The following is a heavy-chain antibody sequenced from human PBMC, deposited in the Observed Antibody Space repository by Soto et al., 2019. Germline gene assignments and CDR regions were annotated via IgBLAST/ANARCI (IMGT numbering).Heavy chain of an antibody. D-gene: IGHD3-10*01. V-gene: IGHV4-34*01. CDR3: GRAAYYFGAGSYYMRDLYTDY. Sequence: PPETPSLTRAVSGASVSGYYWSWIRQPPGRGLEWIGESTHSGSTNYNPSLKSRVPIPVDTSKNQFSLKLSSVPAADTAVYYCGRAAYYFGAGSYYMRDLYTDYRGKRTPVPASS. J-gene: IGHJ4*02. CDR2: STHSGST. CDR1: GASVSGYY.